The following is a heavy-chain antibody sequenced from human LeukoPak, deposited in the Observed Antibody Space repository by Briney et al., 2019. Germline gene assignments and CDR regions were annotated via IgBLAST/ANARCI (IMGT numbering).Heavy chain of an antibody. J-gene: IGHJ6*03. CDR3: ARDRDDFWSDYMDV. D-gene: IGHD3-3*01. CDR2: ISSSSSTI. Sequence: GGSLRLSCAASGFTFSSCSMNWVRQAPGKGLEWVSYISSSSSTIYYADSVKGRFTISRDNAKNSLYLQMNSLRAEDTAVYYCARDRDDFWSDYMDVWGKGTTVTVSS. V-gene: IGHV3-48*01. CDR1: GFTFSSCS.